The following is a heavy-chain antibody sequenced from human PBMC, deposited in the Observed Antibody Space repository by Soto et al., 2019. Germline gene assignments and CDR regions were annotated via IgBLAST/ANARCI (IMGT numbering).Heavy chain of an antibody. Sequence: SETLSLTCAVHGGSFSGYYWDWIRQPPGKGLEWIGFVYYTGSSNYNPSLKSRVAISVDTSKNQFSLKLSSVTAADTAVYYCASALYCSGGSCSFDPWGQGTLVTVSS. D-gene: IGHD2-15*01. CDR2: VYYTGSS. CDR1: GGSFSGYY. J-gene: IGHJ5*02. CDR3: ASALYCSGGSCSFDP. V-gene: IGHV4-59*01.